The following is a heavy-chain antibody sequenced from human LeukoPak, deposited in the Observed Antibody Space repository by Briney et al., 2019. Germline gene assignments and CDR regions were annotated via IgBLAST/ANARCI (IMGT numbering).Heavy chain of an antibody. V-gene: IGHV4-30-2*05. CDR1: GGSINSGGYS. Sequence: SETLSLTCAVSGGSINSGGYSWSWIRQPPGKGLEWIGYIYHSGSTYYSPSLKSRLTISVDTSKNQFSLRLTSVTAADTAVYYCARVYDTSGYYADFWGQGSLVTVSS. CDR2: IYHSGST. CDR3: ARVYDTSGYYADF. D-gene: IGHD3-22*01. J-gene: IGHJ4*02.